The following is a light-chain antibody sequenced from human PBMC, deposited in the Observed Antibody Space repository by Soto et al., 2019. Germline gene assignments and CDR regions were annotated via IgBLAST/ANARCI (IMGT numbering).Light chain of an antibody. Sequence: EIVLTQSPGTLSLSPGERATLSCRAGQSVSSSYLAWYQQKPGQAPRLLIYGASSRATGIPDRFSGSGSGTDFTLTISRLEPEDFAVYYCQQYGSSRITFGGGTKVEIK. V-gene: IGKV3-20*01. CDR1: QSVSSSY. J-gene: IGKJ4*01. CDR3: QQYGSSRIT. CDR2: GAS.